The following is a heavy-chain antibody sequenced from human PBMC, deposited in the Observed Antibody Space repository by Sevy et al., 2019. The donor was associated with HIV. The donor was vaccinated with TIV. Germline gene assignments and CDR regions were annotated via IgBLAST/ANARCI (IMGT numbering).Heavy chain of an antibody. J-gene: IGHJ4*02. Sequence: GGSLRLSCAASGLTFSLYNMNWVRQAPGKGLEWIPSISPTGTYTYYANPVRGRFPISRGNTANFLFLQMNSLRAEDTAVYYCARGAIDSSAYPLDFWGQGTLVTVSS. V-gene: IGHV3-21*01. D-gene: IGHD3-22*01. CDR2: ISPTGTYT. CDR3: ARGAIDSSAYPLDF. CDR1: GLTFSLYN.